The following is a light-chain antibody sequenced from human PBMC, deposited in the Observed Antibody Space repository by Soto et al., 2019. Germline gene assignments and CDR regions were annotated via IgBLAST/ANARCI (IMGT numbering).Light chain of an antibody. V-gene: IGLV2-11*01. CDR1: SSDVGGYDY. Sequence: QSALTQPRSVSGSPGQSVTISCTGTSSDVGGYDYVSWCQQHPGKAPQLMIYNVTKRPSGVPDRFSGSKSGNTASQTISGLQAEDAADYYCCSYAGSYTSYVFGTGTKLTVL. J-gene: IGLJ1*01. CDR2: NVT. CDR3: CSYAGSYTSYV.